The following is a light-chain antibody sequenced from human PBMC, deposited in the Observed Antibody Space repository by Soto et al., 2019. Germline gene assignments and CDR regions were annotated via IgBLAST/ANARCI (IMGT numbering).Light chain of an antibody. CDR3: NTYAGCSVKV. CDR2: DVS. Sequence: QSALTQPPSASGSPGQSVTISCTGTSSDVGGYNYVSWYQQHPGKAPKLMIYDVSKRPSGVPDRFSGSKYGNTASLTVSGLQAEDEADYYCNTYAGCSVKVFGGGTKLTVL. CDR1: SSDVGGYNY. V-gene: IGLV2-8*01. J-gene: IGLJ2*01.